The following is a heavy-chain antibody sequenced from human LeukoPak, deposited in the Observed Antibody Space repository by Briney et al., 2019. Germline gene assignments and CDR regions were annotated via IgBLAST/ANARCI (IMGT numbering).Heavy chain of an antibody. J-gene: IGHJ3*02. Sequence: ASVKVSCKASGYTFTGYYMHWVRQAPGQGLEWMGWINPNSGGTNYAQKFQGWVTMTRDTSISTAYMELSRLRSDDTAVYYCARGRSGGYYAFDTWGQGTMVTVSS. D-gene: IGHD3-22*01. CDR3: ARGRSGGYYAFDT. CDR1: GYTFTGYY. V-gene: IGHV1-2*04. CDR2: INPNSGGT.